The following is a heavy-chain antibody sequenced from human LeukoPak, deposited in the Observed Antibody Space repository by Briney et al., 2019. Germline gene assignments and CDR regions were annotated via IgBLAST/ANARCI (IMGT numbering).Heavy chain of an antibody. CDR1: GYIFTDYY. CDR3: ARDTVTTSGWEGLNWFDP. V-gene: IGHV1-2*02. J-gene: IGHJ5*02. Sequence: ASVKVSCKASGYIFTDYYMHWVRQAPGQGLEWMGWINPNSGGTNYPQKFQGRVTMTRDTSISTAYMELSSLTSDDTAAYYCARDTVTTSGWEGLNWFDPWGQGTLDTVSS. CDR2: INPNSGGT. D-gene: IGHD6-19*01.